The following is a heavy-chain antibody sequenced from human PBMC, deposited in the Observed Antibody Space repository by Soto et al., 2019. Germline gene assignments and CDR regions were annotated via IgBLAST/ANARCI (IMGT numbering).Heavy chain of an antibody. CDR3: ARPHGGSSGWDNWFDS. CDR1: GGSISSYY. V-gene: IGHV4-59*01. Sequence: SETLSLTCTVSGGSISSYYWSWIRQPPRKGLEWIGYIYYSGSTNYNPSLKSRVTISVDTSKNQFSLKLSSVTAADTAVYYCARPHGGSSGWDNWFDSWGQGTLVIVSS. D-gene: IGHD6-25*01. J-gene: IGHJ5*01. CDR2: IYYSGST.